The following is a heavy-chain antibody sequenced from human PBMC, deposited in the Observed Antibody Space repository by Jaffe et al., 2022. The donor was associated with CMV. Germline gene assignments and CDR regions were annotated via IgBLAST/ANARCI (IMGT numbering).Heavy chain of an antibody. CDR2: ISTYNANT. D-gene: IGHD3-16*02. CDR3: ARDLPDLTYDYVWGFYPNDAFDI. J-gene: IGHJ3*02. Sequence: QVQLVQSGAEVKKPGASVKVSCKTSGYTFSSYGISWVRQAPGQGLEWMGWISTYNANTKFAQNFQGRVTMTTDTSTRTANMELRSLRSDDTAIYYCARDLPDLTYDYVWGFYPNDAFDIWGQGTMVTVSS. V-gene: IGHV1-18*04. CDR1: GYTFSSYG.